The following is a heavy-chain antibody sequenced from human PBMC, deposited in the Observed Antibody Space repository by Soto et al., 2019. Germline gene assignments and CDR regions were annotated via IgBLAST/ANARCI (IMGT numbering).Heavy chain of an antibody. J-gene: IGHJ6*02. Sequence: QVQLVESGGGVVQPGRSLRLSCAASGFTFSSYGMHWVRQAPGKGPEWVAVISYDGSNKYYADSVKGRFTISRDNSKNTLYLQMNSLRAEGTAVYYCAKDVVVGATPGLGDYYYYYGMDVWGQGTTVTVSS. CDR3: AKDVVVGATPGLGDYYYYYGMDV. CDR1: GFTFSSYG. V-gene: IGHV3-30*18. CDR2: ISYDGSNK. D-gene: IGHD1-26*01.